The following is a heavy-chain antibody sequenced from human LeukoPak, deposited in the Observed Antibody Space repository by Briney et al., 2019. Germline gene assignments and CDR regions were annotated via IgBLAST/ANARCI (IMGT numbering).Heavy chain of an antibody. J-gene: IGHJ5*02. D-gene: IGHD3-10*01. Sequence: SVKVSCKGSGGTFSTYAISWVRQAPGQGLEWMGRIIPILGMTNYAQMYQGGVTITANNSTSTAYMELSSLRSEDTAVYYCAGGHSYYGSGRSWFDPWGQGTLVTVS. CDR2: IIPILGMT. CDR3: AGGHSYYGSGRSWFDP. CDR1: GGTFSTYA. V-gene: IGHV1-69*04.